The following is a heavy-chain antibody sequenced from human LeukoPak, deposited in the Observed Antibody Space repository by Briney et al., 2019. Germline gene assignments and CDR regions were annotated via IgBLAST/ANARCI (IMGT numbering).Heavy chain of an antibody. J-gene: IGHJ6*02. CDR1: GFTFSSYA. CDR2: ISSNGGST. V-gene: IGHV3-64*01. CDR3: ARIVLTPPYGMDV. Sequence: GWSLRLSCAASGFTFSSYAMHWVRQAPGKGLEYVSAISSNGGSTYYANSVKGRFTISRDNSKNTLYLQMGSLRAEDTAVYFCARIVLTPPYGMDVWGQGTTVTVSS. D-gene: IGHD2/OR15-2a*01.